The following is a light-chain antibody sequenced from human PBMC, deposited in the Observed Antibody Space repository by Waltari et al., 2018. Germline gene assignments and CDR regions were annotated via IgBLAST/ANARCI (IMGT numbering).Light chain of an antibody. CDR1: QSVGRS. J-gene: IGKJ1*01. CDR2: DAS. V-gene: IGKV3-20*01. CDR3: QMYVRLPAT. Sequence: EIVLTQSPGTLSLSPGERATLSCRASQSVGRSLAWYQQKPGQAPRLLIYDASRRATVVPDSFSGSGSGTDCSLTISRLEPENFAVYYCQMYVRLPATFGQGTKVEIK.